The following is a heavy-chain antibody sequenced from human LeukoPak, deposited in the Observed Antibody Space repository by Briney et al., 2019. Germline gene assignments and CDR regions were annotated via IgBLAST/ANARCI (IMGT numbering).Heavy chain of an antibody. CDR1: GFTFRSYA. CDR3: AKKSGFVSSWVVY. CDR2: ISNNGDST. V-gene: IGHV3-23*01. J-gene: IGHJ4*02. D-gene: IGHD6-13*01. Sequence: PGGSLRLSCAASGFTFRSYAMSWVRQAPGKGLEWVSGISNNGDSTYYADSVKGRFTISRDNSKNTLYLQMNSLRAEDTAVYLCAKKSGFVSSWVVYWGQGTLVSVSS.